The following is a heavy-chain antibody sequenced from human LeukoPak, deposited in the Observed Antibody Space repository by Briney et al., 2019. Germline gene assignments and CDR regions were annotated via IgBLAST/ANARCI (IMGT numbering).Heavy chain of an antibody. J-gene: IGHJ6*02. CDR2: IKQDGSEK. D-gene: IGHD3-10*01. CDR3: ARIGWDDSGSYLYYYYGMDV. V-gene: IGHV3-7*01. CDR1: GFTFSSYW. Sequence: GGSLRLSCAASGFTFSSYWMSWVRQAPGKGLEWVANIKQDGSEKYYVDSVKGRFTISRDNAKNSLYLQMNSLRAEDTAVYYCARIGWDDSGSYLYYYYGMDVWGQGTTVTVSS.